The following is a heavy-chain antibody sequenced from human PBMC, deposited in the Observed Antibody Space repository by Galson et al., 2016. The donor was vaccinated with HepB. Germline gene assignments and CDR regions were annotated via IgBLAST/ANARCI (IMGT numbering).Heavy chain of an antibody. CDR1: GFTFSDYY. Sequence: SLRLSCAASGFTFSDYYMSWIRQAPGKGLEWVSYISSSGSTIYYADSVKGRFTISRDNAKNSLYLQMNSLRAEDTAVYYCARDNGDFWSGYTDGLFDSWGPGTLVTVSS. V-gene: IGHV3-11*01. J-gene: IGHJ4*02. CDR3: ARDNGDFWSGYTDGLFDS. CDR2: ISSSGSTI. D-gene: IGHD3-3*01.